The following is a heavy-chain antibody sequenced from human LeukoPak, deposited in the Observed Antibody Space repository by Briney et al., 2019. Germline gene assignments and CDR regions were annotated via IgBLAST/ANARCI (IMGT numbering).Heavy chain of an antibody. CDR3: ARSITMIVVVITPRSHDAFDI. CDR2: INPSGGST. V-gene: IGHV1-46*01. Sequence: ASVKVSCKASGYTFTSYYMHWVRQAPGQGLEWMGIINPSGGSTSYAQKFQGRVTMTRDTSTSTVYMELSSLRSEDTAVYYCARSITMIVVVITPRSHDAFDIWGQGTMATVSS. CDR1: GYTFTSYY. D-gene: IGHD3-22*01. J-gene: IGHJ3*02.